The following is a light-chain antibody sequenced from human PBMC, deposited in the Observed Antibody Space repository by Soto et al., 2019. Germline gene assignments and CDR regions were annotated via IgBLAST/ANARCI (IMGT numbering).Light chain of an antibody. V-gene: IGLV2-8*01. J-gene: IGLJ1*01. CDR1: SSDVGGYNY. CDR3: SSYAGSNNFVV. CDR2: EVS. Sequence: QSALTQPPSASGSPGQSVTISCTGTSSDVGGYNYVSWYQLHPGKAPKLMIYEVSKRPSGVPDRFSGSKSGNTASLTVSGLQAEDEADYYCSSYAGSNNFVVFGTGTKLTVL.